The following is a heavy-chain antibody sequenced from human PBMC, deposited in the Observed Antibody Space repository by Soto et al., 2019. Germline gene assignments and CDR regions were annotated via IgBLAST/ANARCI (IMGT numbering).Heavy chain of an antibody. J-gene: IGHJ6*02. V-gene: IGHV2-26*01. Sequence: SGPTLVNPTETLTLTCTVSGFSLSNARMGVSWIRQPPGKALEWLAHIFSNDEKSYSTSLKSRLTISKDTSKSQVVLTMTNMDPVDTATYYCARMFYYDSTGYYYYYGMDVWGQGTTVTVSS. CDR2: IFSNDEK. D-gene: IGHD3-22*01. CDR1: GFSLSNARMG. CDR3: ARMFYYDSTGYYYYYGMDV.